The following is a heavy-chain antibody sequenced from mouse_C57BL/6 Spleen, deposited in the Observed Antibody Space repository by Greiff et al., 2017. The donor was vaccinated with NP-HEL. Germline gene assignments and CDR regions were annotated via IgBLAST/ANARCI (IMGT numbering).Heavy chain of an antibody. Sequence: QVQLQQSGAELARPGASVKLSCKASGYTFTSYGISWVKQRTGQGLEWIGEIYPRSGNTYYNEKFKGKATLTADKSSSTAYMELRSLTSEDSAVYFCARKDPPNYYGSSYDAYWGQGTLVTVSA. CDR2: IYPRSGNT. V-gene: IGHV1-81*01. D-gene: IGHD1-1*01. J-gene: IGHJ3*01. CDR1: GYTFTSYG. CDR3: ARKDPPNYYGSSYDAY.